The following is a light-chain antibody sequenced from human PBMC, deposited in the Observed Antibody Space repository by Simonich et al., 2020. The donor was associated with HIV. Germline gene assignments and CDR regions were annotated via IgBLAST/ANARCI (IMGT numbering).Light chain of an antibody. J-gene: IGKJ4*01. V-gene: IGKV3-20*01. CDR2: TSS. CDR3: QQYGSSPLT. Sequence: EIVLTQSPGTLSSSPGERATLSCRASQSVSSNFLAWYQQKPGPAPRLLIYTSSYRTTGIPDRFSGSGSGTDFTLTISRLEPEDFAVYYCQQYGSSPLTFGGGTKVEIK. CDR1: QSVSSNF.